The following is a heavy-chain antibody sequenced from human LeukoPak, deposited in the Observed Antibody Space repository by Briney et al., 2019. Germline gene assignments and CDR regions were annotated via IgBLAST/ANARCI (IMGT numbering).Heavy chain of an antibody. CDR2: INSGGSTK. D-gene: IGHD3-22*01. V-gene: IGHV3-48*03. CDR1: GFTFSNYE. Sequence: GGSLRLSCAASGFTFSNYEMIWVRQAPGKGLEWVAYINSGGSTKYYAESVKGRFTISRDDAKSSLYLQMNGLRTEDTAIYSCARESDSGGYRFDYWGQGSLVAVSS. J-gene: IGHJ4*02. CDR3: ARESDSGGYRFDY.